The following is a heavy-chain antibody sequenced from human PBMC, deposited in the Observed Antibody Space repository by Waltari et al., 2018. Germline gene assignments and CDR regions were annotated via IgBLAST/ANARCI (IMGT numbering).Heavy chain of an antibody. CDR1: GASINSYH. CDR2: IYYSGST. D-gene: IGHD1-26*01. Sequence: VQLQESGPGLVKSSETLSLTCSVSGASINSYHWTWVRRPPGRGLEWIGYIYYSGSTSYSPSLRGRATMSLDTSKNQFSLNLRSVTTADTGMYYCAAIVAATRAIDYWGPGALVTVFS. V-gene: IGHV4-59*03. J-gene: IGHJ4*02. CDR3: AAIVAATRAIDY.